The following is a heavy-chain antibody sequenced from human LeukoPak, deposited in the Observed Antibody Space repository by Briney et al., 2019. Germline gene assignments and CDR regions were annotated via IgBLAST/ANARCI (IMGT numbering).Heavy chain of an antibody. D-gene: IGHD1-26*01. J-gene: IGHJ4*02. CDR2: IYTSGST. CDR1: GGSISSYY. Sequence: SETLSLTCTVSGGSISSYYWSWIRQPAGKGLEWIGRIYTSGSTNYNPSLKSRVTISVDTSKNQFSLKLTSVTAADTAVYYCARGRKVGATFGFDYWGQGTLVAVSS. CDR3: ARGRKVGATFGFDY. V-gene: IGHV4-4*07.